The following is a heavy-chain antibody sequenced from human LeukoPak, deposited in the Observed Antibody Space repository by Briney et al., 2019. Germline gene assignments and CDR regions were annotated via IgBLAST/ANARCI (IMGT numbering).Heavy chain of an antibody. CDR1: GFTFSGYY. CDR3: ARVGTLAAAGTIDY. CDR2: ISSSGSTT. D-gene: IGHD6-13*01. Sequence: GGSLRLSCAASGFTFSGYYMSWMRQAPGKGLEWVSYISSSGSTTYYADCVKGRSTISRDNAKNSLYLQMNSLRAEDTAVYYCARVGTLAAAGTIDYWGQGTLVTVSS. V-gene: IGHV3-11*04. J-gene: IGHJ4*02.